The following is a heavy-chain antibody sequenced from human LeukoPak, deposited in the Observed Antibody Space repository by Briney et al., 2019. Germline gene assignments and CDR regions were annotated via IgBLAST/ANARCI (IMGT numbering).Heavy chain of an antibody. V-gene: IGHV4-34*01. J-gene: IGHJ4*02. CDR1: GGSFSDYY. CDR2: INPSGNT. CDR3: ARLTAGTHFDY. Sequence: PSETLSLTCAVYGGSFSDYYCNWIRQPPGKGLEWIGEINPSGNTNYNPSLKSRVSISVDTSKNQLTLKLSSVTAADTAVYYCARLTAGTHFDYWGQGTLVTVSS.